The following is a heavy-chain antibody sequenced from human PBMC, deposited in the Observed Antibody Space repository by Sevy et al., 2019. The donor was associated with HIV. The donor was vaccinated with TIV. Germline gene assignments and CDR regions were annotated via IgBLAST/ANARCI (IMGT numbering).Heavy chain of an antibody. D-gene: IGHD1-26*01. Sequence: GGSLRLSCTASGFTFGDYAMSWVRQAPGKGLEWVAFLRNKAYGGTLYHAGSVKGRFTISRDDSKSIAYLEMNDLKTEDTGVYYCTRWQGAQSIFDYWGQGALVTVSS. CDR3: TRWQGAQSIFDY. J-gene: IGHJ4*02. CDR2: LRNKAYGGTL. CDR1: GFTFGDYA. V-gene: IGHV3-49*04.